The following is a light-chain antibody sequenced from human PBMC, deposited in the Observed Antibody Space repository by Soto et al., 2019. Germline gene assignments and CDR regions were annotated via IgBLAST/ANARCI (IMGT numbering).Light chain of an antibody. CDR3: HQFNRWCP. V-gene: IGKV3-15*01. J-gene: IGKJ1*01. Sequence: EIVMTQSSPTLYVSPGGRASLSCRASQSVDNSVAWYQQKPGQGPTLLIFNSSARAYGVPSRFSGSGSGSHFLLTISILQSEDSSVNFSHQFNRWCPFGPGT. CDR2: NSS. CDR1: QSVDNS.